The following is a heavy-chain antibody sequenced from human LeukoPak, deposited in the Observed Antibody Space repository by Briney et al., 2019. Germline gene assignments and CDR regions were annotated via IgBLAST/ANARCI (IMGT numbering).Heavy chain of an antibody. CDR3: ARLPPSRRDAFDI. D-gene: IGHD6-13*01. J-gene: IGHJ3*02. Sequence: GSLRLSCAASGFTFSSYAMSWVRQAPGKGLEWIGEINHSGSTNYNPSLKSRVTTSVDTSKNQFSLKLSSVTAADTAVYYCARLPPSRRDAFDIWGQGTMVTVSS. CDR2: INHSGST. CDR1: GFTFSSYA. V-gene: IGHV4-34*01.